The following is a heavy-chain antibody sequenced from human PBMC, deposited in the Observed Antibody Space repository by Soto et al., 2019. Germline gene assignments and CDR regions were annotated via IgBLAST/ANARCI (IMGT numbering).Heavy chain of an antibody. D-gene: IGHD3-10*01. CDR1: GYNFMPYG. V-gene: IGHV1-18*04. CDR3: ARDLDPSGSYYTDY. J-gene: IGHJ4*02. CDR2: ISPWKGNT. Sequence: GALVKVSFKASGYNFMPYGVNWLRQAPGQGLEWMGWISPWKGNTNYAQSFQGRVTMTTDTSTSTAYMELRSLTSDDTAVYYCARDLDPSGSYYTDYWGPGTLVTVSS.